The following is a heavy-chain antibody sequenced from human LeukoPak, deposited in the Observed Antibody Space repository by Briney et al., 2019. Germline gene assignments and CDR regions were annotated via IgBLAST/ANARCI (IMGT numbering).Heavy chain of an antibody. Sequence: PSETLSLTCTVSGGSISSNNYYWGWIRLPPGKGLEWIGSVHYSGSTYYNPSLKSRVTMSVDTSKNQFSLKLSSVTAADTAVYYCARGRFLEWLLSRYYFDYWGQGTLVTVSS. CDR2: VHYSGST. V-gene: IGHV4-39*01. D-gene: IGHD3-3*01. CDR3: ARGRFLEWLLSRYYFDY. J-gene: IGHJ4*02. CDR1: GGSISSNNYY.